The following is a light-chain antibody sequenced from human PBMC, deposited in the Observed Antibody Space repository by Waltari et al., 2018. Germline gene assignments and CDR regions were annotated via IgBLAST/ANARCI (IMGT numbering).Light chain of an antibody. CDR2: YVS. CDR1: SSDLGGYNY. J-gene: IGLJ2*01. Sequence: QSALTQPRSVSGSPGQSVTISCTGTSSDLGGYNYVSWYQQHPGKAPKLMIYYVSKRPSGVPDRFSGSKSGNTASLTISGLQAEDEADYYCCSYAGSYVVFGGGTKLTVL. CDR3: CSYAGSYVV. V-gene: IGLV2-11*01.